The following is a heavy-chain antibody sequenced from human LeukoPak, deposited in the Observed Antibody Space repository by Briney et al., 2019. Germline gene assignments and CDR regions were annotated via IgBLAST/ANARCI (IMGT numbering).Heavy chain of an antibody. CDR2: INPNSGGT. CDR3: ARGLTMVRGVIIGY. Sequence: ASVKVSCKASGYTFTGYYMHWVRQAPGQGLEWMGRINPNSGGTNYAQKFQGRVTMTRDTSISTAYMELSRLRSDDTAVYYCARGLTMVRGVIIGYWGQGTLVTVSS. V-gene: IGHV1-2*06. D-gene: IGHD3-10*01. CDR1: GYTFTGYY. J-gene: IGHJ4*02.